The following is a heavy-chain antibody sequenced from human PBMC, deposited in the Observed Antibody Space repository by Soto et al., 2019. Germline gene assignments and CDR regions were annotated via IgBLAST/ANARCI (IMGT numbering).Heavy chain of an antibody. CDR1: GFTFSSYE. Sequence: EVQLVESGGGLVQPGGSLRLSCAASGFTFSSYEMNWVRQAPGKGLEWVSYISRGGGTIYYADSVKGRFTISRDNAKNSLYLQMNSLRAEDTAFYYCERDDSGWDYWGQGTLVTVSS. D-gene: IGHD5-12*01. CDR2: ISRGGGTI. J-gene: IGHJ4*02. V-gene: IGHV3-48*03. CDR3: ERDDSGWDY.